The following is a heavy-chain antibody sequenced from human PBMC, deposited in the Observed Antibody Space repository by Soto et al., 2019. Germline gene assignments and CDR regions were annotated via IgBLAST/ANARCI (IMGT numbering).Heavy chain of an antibody. V-gene: IGHV3-23*01. CDR3: ATNRQFRSYYESAGHYDN. Sequence: EVELLESGGGLVQPGGSLRLSCVASGFTFKNYDMRWIRQAPGKGLEWVSGISGSGGVTYYVDSVKGRFTISRDNSKNKLYLQMNSLRAEDTAIYYCATNRQFRSYYESAGHYDNWGQGTLVTVSS. J-gene: IGHJ4*02. CDR1: GFTFKNYD. CDR2: ISGSGGVT. D-gene: IGHD3-10*01.